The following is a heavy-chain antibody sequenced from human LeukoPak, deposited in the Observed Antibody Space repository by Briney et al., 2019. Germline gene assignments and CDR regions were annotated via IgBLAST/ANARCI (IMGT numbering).Heavy chain of an antibody. Sequence: GGSLRLSCAASGFTFSSFAMTWVRQPPGKGLEWVSTISSSGDNTFYVDSVKGRFTISRDSSTNTVYLQMSSLRVEDTAIYYCAKGDWNYYFHYWGQGTLVTVSS. CDR3: AKGDWNYYFHY. J-gene: IGHJ4*02. D-gene: IGHD1-7*01. CDR2: ISSSGDNT. V-gene: IGHV3-23*01. CDR1: GFTFSSFA.